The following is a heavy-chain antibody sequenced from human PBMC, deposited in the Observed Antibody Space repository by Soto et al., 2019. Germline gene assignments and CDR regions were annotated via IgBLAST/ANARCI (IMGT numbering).Heavy chain of an antibody. D-gene: IGHD4-17*01. J-gene: IGHJ4*02. CDR2: IYYSGRT. V-gene: IGHV4-31*03. CDR1: GGSISSGGYY. Sequence: SETLSLTCTVSGGSISSGGYYWSWIRQHPGKGLEWIGYIYYSGRTYYNLSLKSRVTISIDTSKSQFSLKLSSVTAADTTVYYCARWSPNSSYGGWVGYWGQGTLVTVSS. CDR3: ARWSPNSSYGGWVGY.